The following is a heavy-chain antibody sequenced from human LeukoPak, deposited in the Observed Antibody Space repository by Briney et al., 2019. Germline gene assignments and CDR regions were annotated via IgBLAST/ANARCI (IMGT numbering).Heavy chain of an antibody. D-gene: IGHD5-18*01. CDR1: GFTFSSYA. Sequence: GGSLRLSCAASGFTFSSYAMHWVRQAPGKGLEWVAVISYDGSNKYYADSVKGRFTISGDNSKNTLYLQMNSLRAEDTAVYYCARPLQRGYSYGYVAFDIWGQGTMVTVSS. CDR3: ARPLQRGYSYGYVAFDI. V-gene: IGHV3-30*04. CDR2: ISYDGSNK. J-gene: IGHJ3*02.